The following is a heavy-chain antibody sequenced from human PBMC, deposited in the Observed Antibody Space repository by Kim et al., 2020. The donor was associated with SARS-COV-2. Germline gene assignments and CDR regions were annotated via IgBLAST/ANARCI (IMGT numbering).Heavy chain of an antibody. Sequence: GGSLRLSCAASGFTFSIYAVSWVRQAPGKGLEWVSSISGSGAHTYSADSVKGRFTISRDNSKNTLYLQMNSLRVEDTAIYYCARPYHGDYDNYDFYYWGQGALLTVSS. CDR3: ARPYHGDYDNYDFYY. J-gene: IGHJ4*02. CDR1: GFTFSIYA. CDR2: ISGSGAHT. V-gene: IGHV3-23*01. D-gene: IGHD4-17*01.